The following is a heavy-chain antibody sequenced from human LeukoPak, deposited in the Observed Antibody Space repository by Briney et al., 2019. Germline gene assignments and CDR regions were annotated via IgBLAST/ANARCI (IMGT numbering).Heavy chain of an antibody. D-gene: IGHD3-3*01. J-gene: IGHJ4*02. Sequence: SETLSLTCTVSGGSISSSSYYWGWIRRPPGKGLEWIGSIYYSGSTYYNPSLKSRVTISVDTSKNQFSLKLSSVTAADTALYYCARRGIITTSDYWGQGTLVTVSS. CDR3: ARRGIITTSDY. V-gene: IGHV4-39*01. CDR2: IYYSGST. CDR1: GGSISSSSYY.